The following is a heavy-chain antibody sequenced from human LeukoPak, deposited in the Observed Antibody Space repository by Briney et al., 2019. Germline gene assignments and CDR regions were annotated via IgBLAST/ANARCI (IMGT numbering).Heavy chain of an antibody. J-gene: IGHJ4*02. Sequence: GGSLRLSCAASGFTFSTYTMDWVRQAPGKGLEWVSSISSSGNYIYYADSVKGRFTISRDNAKNSLYLQMNSLRAEDTAVYYCAGRSGIAAAGTVYWGQGTLVTVSS. CDR3: AGRSGIAAAGTVY. D-gene: IGHD6-13*01. CDR2: ISSSGNYI. V-gene: IGHV3-21*01. CDR1: GFTFSTYT.